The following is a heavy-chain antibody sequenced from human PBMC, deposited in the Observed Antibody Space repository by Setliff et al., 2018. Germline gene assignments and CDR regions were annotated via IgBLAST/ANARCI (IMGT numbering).Heavy chain of an antibody. V-gene: IGHV4-4*07. CDR2: IYIGGSA. CDR3: ARIPASLYYFDY. D-gene: IGHD2-2*01. Sequence: SETLSLTCTVSGGSISNYYWSWIRQPAGKGLEWIGRIYIGGSANYNPSLKSRVTMSIDTSKNQFSLKLSSVTAADTAVYYCARIPASLYYFDYWGQGTLVTVSS. J-gene: IGHJ4*02. CDR1: GGSISNYY.